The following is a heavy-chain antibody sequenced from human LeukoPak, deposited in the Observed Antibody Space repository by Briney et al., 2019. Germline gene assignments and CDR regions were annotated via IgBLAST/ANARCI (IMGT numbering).Heavy chain of an antibody. J-gene: IGHJ4*02. CDR2: INHSGST. V-gene: IGHV4-34*01. CDR1: GGSFSSYY. Sequence: PSETLSLTCAVYGGSFSSYYWNWIRQPPGEGLEWIGEINHSGSTNYNPSLKSRVIISVDTSKNQFSLKLSSVTAADTAVYYCASPDIWTGYPLAYWGQGTLVTVSS. CDR3: ASPDIWTGYPLAY. D-gene: IGHD3-9*01.